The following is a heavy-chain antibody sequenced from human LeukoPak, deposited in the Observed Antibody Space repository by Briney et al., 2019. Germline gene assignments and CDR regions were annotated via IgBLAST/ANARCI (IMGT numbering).Heavy chain of an antibody. Sequence: SETLSLTCTVSGGSISSYYWSWIRQPPGKGLEWIGYIYYSGSTNYNPSLKSRVTISVDTSKNQFSLKLSSVTAADTAVYYCARGGAPYSSSWTDAFDIWGQGTMVTVSS. CDR2: IYYSGST. CDR1: GGSISSYY. D-gene: IGHD6-13*01. V-gene: IGHV4-59*01. CDR3: ARGGAPYSSSWTDAFDI. J-gene: IGHJ3*02.